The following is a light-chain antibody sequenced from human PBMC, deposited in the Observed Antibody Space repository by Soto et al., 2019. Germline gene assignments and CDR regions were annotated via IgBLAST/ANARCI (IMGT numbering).Light chain of an antibody. Sequence: QSVLTQPASVSGSPGQSITISCTGTSSDVGGHRYVSWYQQHPGRAPKLMIYEVTNRPSGVSNRFSGSKSGNTASLTISGLQAEDEADYYCVSFAGGTYVFGTGTKVTVL. V-gene: IGLV2-14*03. J-gene: IGLJ1*01. CDR1: SSDVGGHRY. CDR3: VSFAGGTYV. CDR2: EVT.